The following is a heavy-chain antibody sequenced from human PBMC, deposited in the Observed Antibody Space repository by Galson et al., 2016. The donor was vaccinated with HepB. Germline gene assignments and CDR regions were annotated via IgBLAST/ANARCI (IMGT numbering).Heavy chain of an antibody. V-gene: IGHV3-11*06. CDR1: GVTFGDFY. J-gene: IGHJ3*02. CDR2: ITSSGTYT. CDR3: ARTARFGVAIASPYDAFDI. Sequence: SLRLSCAGSGVTFGDFYMNWIRQAPGKGLEWISYITSSGTYTNYADSVKGRFTISRDNAKNSLYLQMNNLRADDTAVYYCARTARFGVAIASPYDAFDIWGQGTSVSVSS. D-gene: IGHD3-3*01.